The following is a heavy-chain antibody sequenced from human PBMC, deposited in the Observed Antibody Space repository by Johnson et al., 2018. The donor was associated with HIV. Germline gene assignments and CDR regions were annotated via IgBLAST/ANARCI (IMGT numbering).Heavy chain of an antibody. D-gene: IGHD1-26*01. CDR2: ISYDGSNK. V-gene: IGHV3-30-3*01. J-gene: IGHJ3*02. CDR1: GFTFSSYA. Sequence: QVQLVESGGGVVQPGRSLRLSCAASGFTFSSYAMHWVRQAPGKGLEWVAVISYDGSNKYYADSVKGRFTISRDNSKNTLYLQMTSLRAEDTAVYYCAREAEWEPSSPNDAFDIWGQGTRVTVSS. CDR3: AREAEWEPSSPNDAFDI.